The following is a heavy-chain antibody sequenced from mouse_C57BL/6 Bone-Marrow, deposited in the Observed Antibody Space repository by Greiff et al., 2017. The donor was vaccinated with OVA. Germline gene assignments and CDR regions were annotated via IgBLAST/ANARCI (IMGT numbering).Heavy chain of an antibody. CDR3: ARGYYGNY. CDR2: ISSGSSTI. Sequence: EVMLVESGGGLVKPGGSLKLSCEASGFTFSDYGMNWVRQAPEKGLEWVAYISSGSSTIYYADTVKGRFTISRDNAKNTLFLQMTSLRSEDTAMYYCARGYYGNYWGQGTTLTVSS. D-gene: IGHD1-1*01. V-gene: IGHV5-17*01. J-gene: IGHJ2*01. CDR1: GFTFSDYG.